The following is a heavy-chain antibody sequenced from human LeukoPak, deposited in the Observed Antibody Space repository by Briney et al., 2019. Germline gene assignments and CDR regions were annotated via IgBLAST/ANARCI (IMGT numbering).Heavy chain of an antibody. CDR1: GGSFSGYY. CDR3: ARSPLWFGEGIRESDY. D-gene: IGHD3-10*01. V-gene: IGHV4-34*01. CDR2: INHSGST. J-gene: IGHJ4*02. Sequence: SETPSLTCAVYGGSFSGYYWSWIRQPPGKGLEWIGEINHSGSTNYNPSLKSRVTISVDTSKNQFSLKLSSVTAADTAVYYCARSPLWFGEGIRESDYWGQGTLVTVSS.